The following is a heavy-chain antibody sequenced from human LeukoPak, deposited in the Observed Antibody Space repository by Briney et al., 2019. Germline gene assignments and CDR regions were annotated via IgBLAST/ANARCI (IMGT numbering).Heavy chain of an antibody. CDR3: AREPPRGGYSYGYYY. CDR2: ISSSSSYT. CDR1: GFTFSDYY. D-gene: IGHD5-18*01. Sequence: GGSLRLSCAASGFTFSDYYMSWVRQAPGKGLEWVSYISSSSSYTNYADSVKGRFTIPRDNANNSLYLQMNSLRAEDTAVYYCAREPPRGGYSYGYYYWGQGTLVTVSS. J-gene: IGHJ4*02. V-gene: IGHV3-11*06.